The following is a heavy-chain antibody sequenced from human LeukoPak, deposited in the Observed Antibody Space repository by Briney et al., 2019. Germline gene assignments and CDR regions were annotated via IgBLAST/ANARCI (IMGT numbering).Heavy chain of an antibody. D-gene: IGHD3-22*01. J-gene: IGHJ4*02. CDR3: ARAPRDSSSSNYMRRFDY. Sequence: PSESLSLTCAVSGYSTSSDNYWVWIRQRPGQGLEWTGGIYHSGSTYYNPSLKSRVTMSVDTSKNHFSLKLSSVTAADTAVYYCARAPRDSSSSNYMRRFDYWGQGTLVTVSS. CDR1: GYSTSSDNY. CDR2: IYHSGST. V-gene: IGHV4-38-2*01.